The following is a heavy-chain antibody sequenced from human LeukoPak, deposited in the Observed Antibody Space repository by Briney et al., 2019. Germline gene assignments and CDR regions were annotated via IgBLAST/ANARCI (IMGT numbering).Heavy chain of an antibody. Sequence: SGGSLRLSCAASGFTVSSNYMSWVRQAPGKGLEWVSVIYSGGSTYYADSVKGRFTISRDNSKNTLYLQMNSLRAEDTAVYYCARDYSSGWYERGFGYWGQGTLVTVSS. J-gene: IGHJ4*02. CDR1: GFTVSSNY. CDR2: IYSGGST. V-gene: IGHV3-66*01. CDR3: ARDYSSGWYERGFGY. D-gene: IGHD6-19*01.